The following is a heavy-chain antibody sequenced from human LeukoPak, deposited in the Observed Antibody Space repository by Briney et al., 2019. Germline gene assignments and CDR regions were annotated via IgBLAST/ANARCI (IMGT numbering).Heavy chain of an antibody. J-gene: IGHJ1*01. CDR3: ARAPSEIGGYYPEYLRH. V-gene: IGHV3-74*01. D-gene: IGHD3-22*01. Sequence: PGGSLRLSCAASGFTFSTYWMHWVRQAPGKGLVWVSRIKSEGSTNYADSVKGRFTISRDNAKNTLSLQMNSLRPEDTGVYYCARAPSEIGGYYPEYLRHWGQGTLVTVSS. CDR1: GFTFSTYW. CDR2: IKSEGST.